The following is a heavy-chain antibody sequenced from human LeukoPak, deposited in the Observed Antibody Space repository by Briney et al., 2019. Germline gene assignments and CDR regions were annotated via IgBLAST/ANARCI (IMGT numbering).Heavy chain of an antibody. CDR1: GCSLSGYW. CDR2: MNSDGSIT. J-gene: IGHJ4*02. CDR3: ARASPMIDY. D-gene: IGHD3-22*01. Sequence: GGSLRLSCAASGCSLSGYWMNWVRQAPGKGLVWVSRMNSDGSITDYADSVKGRFTISRDTASNTLYLQMDSLRAEDTAVYYCARASPMIDYWGQGTLVTVSS. V-gene: IGHV3-74*01.